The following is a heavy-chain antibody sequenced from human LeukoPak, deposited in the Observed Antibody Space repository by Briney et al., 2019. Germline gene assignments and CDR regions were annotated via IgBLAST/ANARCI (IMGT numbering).Heavy chain of an antibody. CDR3: ARGAGGMIVVVPDY. CDR1: GFTFSSYS. D-gene: IGHD3-22*01. CDR2: ISSSSSTI. V-gene: IGHV3-48*04. Sequence: GGSLRLSCAASGFTFSSYSMNWVRQAPGKGLEWFAYISSSSSTIYYADSVKGRFTSSRDNAKNSLYLQMNSLRAEDTAVYYCARGAGGMIVVVPDYWGQGTLVTVSS. J-gene: IGHJ4*02.